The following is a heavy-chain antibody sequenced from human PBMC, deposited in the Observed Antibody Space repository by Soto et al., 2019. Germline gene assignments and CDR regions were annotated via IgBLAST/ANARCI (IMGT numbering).Heavy chain of an antibody. CDR1: GYTFTSYA. Sequence: ASVKVSCKASGYTFTSYAMHWVRQAPGQRLEWMGWINAGNGNTKYSQKFQGRVTITRDTSASTAYMELSSLRSEDTAVYYCARDDRGVVVPAAIHPWGQGTLVTVSS. CDR2: INAGNGNT. J-gene: IGHJ5*02. V-gene: IGHV1-3*01. D-gene: IGHD2-2*01. CDR3: ARDDRGVVVPAAIHP.